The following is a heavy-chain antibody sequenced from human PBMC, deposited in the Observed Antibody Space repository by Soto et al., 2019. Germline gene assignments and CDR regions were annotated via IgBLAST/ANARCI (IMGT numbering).Heavy chain of an antibody. D-gene: IGHD2-21*02. CDR2: MYNTGST. J-gene: IGHJ6*02. CDR3: ARDLWGYCGTDCYPLDG. Sequence: PSETLSLTCTVSGGSISGYYWSWIRQPPGKGLEWIGYMYNTGSTVYNPYFKSRVTISVDTSKNQFSIKLNSVTAADTAVYYCARDLWGYCGTDCYPLDGWGQGTTVS. CDR1: GGSISGYY. V-gene: IGHV4-59*01.